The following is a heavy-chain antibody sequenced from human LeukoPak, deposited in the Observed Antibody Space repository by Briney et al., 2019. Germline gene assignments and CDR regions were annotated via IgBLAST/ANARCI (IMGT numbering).Heavy chain of an antibody. CDR3: AGGHSISWYLAKLFDY. D-gene: IGHD6-13*01. CDR1: GGSFSGYY. CDR2: INHSGST. Sequence: PSETLSLTYAVYGGSFSGYYLSCIRQPPGKGLEWIGEINHSGSTNYNPSLQSRVTISVDTSKNQFSLKLSSVTDADPAAYYFAGGHSISWYLAKLFDYCGQGTLVTVSP. J-gene: IGHJ4*02. V-gene: IGHV4-34*01.